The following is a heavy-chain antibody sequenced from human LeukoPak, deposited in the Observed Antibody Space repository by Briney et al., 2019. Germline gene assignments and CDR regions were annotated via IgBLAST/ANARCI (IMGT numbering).Heavy chain of an antibody. Sequence: GGSLRLSCAASGFTFSSYWMHWVRQAPGKGLVWVSRINSDGSSTSYADSVKGRFTISRDNAKNTLYLQMNSLRAEDTAVYYCARDNTIFGVVIDFDYWGQGTLVTVSS. J-gene: IGHJ4*02. CDR2: INSDGSST. CDR3: ARDNTIFGVVIDFDY. D-gene: IGHD3-3*01. CDR1: GFTFSSYW. V-gene: IGHV3-74*01.